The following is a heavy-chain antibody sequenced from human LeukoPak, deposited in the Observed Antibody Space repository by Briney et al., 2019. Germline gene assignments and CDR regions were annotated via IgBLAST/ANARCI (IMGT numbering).Heavy chain of an antibody. Sequence: PSETLSLTCAVYGGSFSGYYWSWIRQPPGKGLEWIGEINHSGSTNYNPSLKSRVTISVDTSKNQFSLKPSSVTAADTAVYYCARGRITIFRWFDPWGQGTLVTVSS. J-gene: IGHJ5*02. V-gene: IGHV4-34*01. CDR2: INHSGST. D-gene: IGHD3-3*01. CDR3: ARGRITIFRWFDP. CDR1: GGSFSGYY.